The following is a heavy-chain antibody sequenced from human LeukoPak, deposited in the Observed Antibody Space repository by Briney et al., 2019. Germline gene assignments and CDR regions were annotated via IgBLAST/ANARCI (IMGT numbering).Heavy chain of an antibody. Sequence: SETLSLTCTVSGGSISSYYWSWIRQPAGKGLEWIGRIYTSGSTNYNPSLKSRVTMSVDTSKNQFSLKLSSVTAADTAVYYCARVCGYCSSTSCYLKYFDLWGRGTLVAVSS. CDR1: GGSISSYY. J-gene: IGHJ2*01. CDR2: IYTSGST. D-gene: IGHD2-2*01. CDR3: ARVCGYCSSTSCYLKYFDL. V-gene: IGHV4-4*07.